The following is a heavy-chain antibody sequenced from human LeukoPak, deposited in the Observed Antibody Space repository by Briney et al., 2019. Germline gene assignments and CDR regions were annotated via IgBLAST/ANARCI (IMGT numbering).Heavy chain of an antibody. CDR1: GFTFSSYD. Sequence: GGSLRLSCAASGFTFSSYDMHWVRQATGKGLEWVSAIGTAGDTYYPGSVKGRFTISRENAKNSLYLQMNSLRAGDTAVYYCARDFYGGNSGMAGMDVWGQGTTVTVSS. J-gene: IGHJ6*02. D-gene: IGHD4-23*01. V-gene: IGHV3-13*01. CDR3: ARDFYGGNSGMAGMDV. CDR2: IGTAGDT.